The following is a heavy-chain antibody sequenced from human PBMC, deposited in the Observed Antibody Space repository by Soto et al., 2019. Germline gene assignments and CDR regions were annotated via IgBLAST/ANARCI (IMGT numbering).Heavy chain of an antibody. V-gene: IGHV3-23*01. D-gene: IGHD3-16*01. CDR1: EFTFSTYA. CDR3: AKTGGGPWDFDL. CDR2: ISGSSRST. J-gene: IGHJ2*01. Sequence: EVQLLESGGALVQPGGSLRLSCAASEFTFSTYAMNWVRQAPGKGLEWVSGISGSSRSTYYADSVKGRFTISRDNAKNTLYLQMNSLRAEDTALYYCAKTGGGPWDFDLWGRGTLVTVSS.